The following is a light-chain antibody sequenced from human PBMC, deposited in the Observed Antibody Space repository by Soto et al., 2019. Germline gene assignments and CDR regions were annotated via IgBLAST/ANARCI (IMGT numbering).Light chain of an antibody. CDR2: GVS. V-gene: IGKV3-20*01. J-gene: IGKJ1*01. CDR1: QSVSGRF. Sequence: EIVLTQSPGTLSMSPGERATLYCRASQSVSGRFLAWYQQKPGQAPRLLIHGVSSRAPGISDRFRGTGSGTDFTLTISRLEPEDFAVYYCQQYGTSLSWTFGQGTKVDIK. CDR3: QQYGTSLSWT.